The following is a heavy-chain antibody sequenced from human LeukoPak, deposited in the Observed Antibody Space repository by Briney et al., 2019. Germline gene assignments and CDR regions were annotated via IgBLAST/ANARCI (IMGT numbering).Heavy chain of an antibody. J-gene: IGHJ4*02. CDR1: GDSASSNTTA. CDR3: AREEVNYCGY. D-gene: IGHD3-10*01. CDR2: IYYRPKWYN. Sequence: KPSQTLSLSCAISGDSASSNTTAWNWIRQSPSRGLEWLGRIYYRPKWYNDYAVSVKSRMTINPDTSKNQFSLQLNSVTPEDTAVYYCAREEVNYCGYWDQGTLVTVSS. V-gene: IGHV6-1*01.